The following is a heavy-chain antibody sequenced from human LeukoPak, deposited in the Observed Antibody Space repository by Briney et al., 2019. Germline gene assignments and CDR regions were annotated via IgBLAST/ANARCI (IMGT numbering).Heavy chain of an antibody. D-gene: IGHD6-19*01. Sequence: PGGSLRLSCAASGFTFSSYAMSWVRQAPGKGLEWVSAISGSGGSTYYADSVKGRFTISRDNSKNTMYLQMNSLRAEDTAMYYCARDDRGGLYDAFDIWGQGTMVTVSS. CDR2: ISGSGGST. CDR3: ARDDRGGLYDAFDI. CDR1: GFTFSSYA. J-gene: IGHJ3*02. V-gene: IGHV3-23*01.